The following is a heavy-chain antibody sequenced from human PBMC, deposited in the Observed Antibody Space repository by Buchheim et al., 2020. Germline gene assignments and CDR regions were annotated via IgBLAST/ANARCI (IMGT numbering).Heavy chain of an antibody. J-gene: IGHJ4*02. D-gene: IGHD4-23*01. CDR1: GYAFSTYT. CDR2: INTNTGNP. Sequence: QVQLVQSGSELKNPGASVKVSCKTSGYAFSTYTINWVRQAPGQGLEWMGWINTNTGNPTYAQGFTGRFVFSLDTSVSTAYLQISSLKAEDCAVYYCARDTYGGNLILDYWGQGTL. CDR3: ARDTYGGNLILDY. V-gene: IGHV7-4-1*02.